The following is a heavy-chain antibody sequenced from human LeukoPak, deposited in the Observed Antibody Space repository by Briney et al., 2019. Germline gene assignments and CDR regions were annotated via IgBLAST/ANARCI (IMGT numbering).Heavy chain of an antibody. V-gene: IGHV1-46*01. CDR2: INPSGGST. CDR1: GYTFTSYY. J-gene: IGHJ6*03. CDR3: ARDLEKVGYCSGGSCPKGFRYYYYYMDV. Sequence: RASVKVSCKASGYTFTSYYMHWVRQAPGQGLEWMGIINPSGGSTSYAQKFQGRVTMTRDTSTSTVYMELSSLRSEDTAVYYCARDLEKVGYCSGGSCPKGFRYYYYYMDVWGKGTTVTVSS. D-gene: IGHD2-15*01.